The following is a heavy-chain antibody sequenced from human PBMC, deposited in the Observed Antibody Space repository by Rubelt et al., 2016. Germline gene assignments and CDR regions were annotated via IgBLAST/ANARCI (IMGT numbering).Heavy chain of an antibody. J-gene: IGHJ4*02. Sequence: ASGFTFDDYTMHWVRQAPGKGLEWVSLISWDGGSTYYADSVKGRFTISRDNSKNSLYLQMNSLRTEDTALYYCAKEVNGGSFVYWGQGTLVTVSS. V-gene: IGHV3-43*01. D-gene: IGHD3-16*01. CDR3: AKEVNGGSFVY. CDR2: ISWDGGST. CDR1: GFTFDDYT.